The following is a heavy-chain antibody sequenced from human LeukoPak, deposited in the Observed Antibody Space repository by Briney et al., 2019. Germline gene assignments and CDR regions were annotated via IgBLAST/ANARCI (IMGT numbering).Heavy chain of an antibody. D-gene: IGHD3-22*01. CDR1: GGTFSSYA. Sequence: SVKVSCKASGGTFSSYAISWVRQAPGQGLEWMGGIIPIFGTANYAQKFQGRVTITADESTSTAYMELSSLRSEDTAVCYCARTHPYYYDSSGFLFLDYWGQGTLVTVSS. CDR2: IIPIFGTA. CDR3: ARTHPYYYDSSGFLFLDY. V-gene: IGHV1-69*13. J-gene: IGHJ4*02.